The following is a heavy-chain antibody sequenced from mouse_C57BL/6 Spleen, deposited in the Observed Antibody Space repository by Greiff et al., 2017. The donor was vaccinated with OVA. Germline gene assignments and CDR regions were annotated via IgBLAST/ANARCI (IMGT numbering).Heavy chain of an antibody. J-gene: IGHJ1*03. Sequence: VQLQQPGAELVMPGASVKLSCKASGYTFTSYWMHWVKQRPGQGLEWIGEIDPSDSYTNYNQKFKGKSTLTVDKSSSTAYMQLSSLTSEDSAVYYCAISNYYGSSYGHFDVWGTGTTVTVSS. CDR3: AISNYYGSSYGHFDV. CDR2: IDPSDSYT. D-gene: IGHD1-1*01. CDR1: GYTFTSYW. V-gene: IGHV1-69*01.